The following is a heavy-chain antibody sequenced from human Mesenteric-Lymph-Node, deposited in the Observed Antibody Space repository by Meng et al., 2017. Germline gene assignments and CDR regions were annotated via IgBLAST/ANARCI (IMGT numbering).Heavy chain of an antibody. CDR1: GFTFSSYA. CDR3: AKDVTVTTPNYYYSYGMHV. Sequence: GGSLRLSCAASGFTFSSYAMNWVRQAPGKGLEWVSTISDTGVSTYFADSVKGRFTISRDNSKYTLSLQMNSLRAEDTAVYYCAKDVTVTTPNYYYSYGMHVWGQGTTVTVSS. J-gene: IGHJ6*02. D-gene: IGHD4-17*01. CDR2: ISDTGVST. V-gene: IGHV3-23*01.